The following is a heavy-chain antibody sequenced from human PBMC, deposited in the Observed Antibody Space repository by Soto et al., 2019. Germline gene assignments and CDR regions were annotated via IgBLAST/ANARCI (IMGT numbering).Heavy chain of an antibody. CDR3: ARTGWPQSSYYFDY. V-gene: IGHV3-7*03. J-gene: IGHJ4*02. D-gene: IGHD3-16*01. CDR2: INEDGSEK. CDR1: GFSFSLFW. Sequence: GGSLRLSCAASGFSFSLFWMSWVRQTPGKGLEWVANINEDGSEKFFADSVKGRFTISRGNAKNSLSLQMNSLTADDTAVYYWARTGWPQSSYYFDYWGQGTLVTVSS.